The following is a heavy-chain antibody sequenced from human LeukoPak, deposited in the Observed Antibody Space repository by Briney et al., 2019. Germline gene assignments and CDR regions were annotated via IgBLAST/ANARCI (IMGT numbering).Heavy chain of an antibody. CDR2: ISGSGSTM. Sequence: GGSLRLSCIVSGFSFSDYYMSWIRQAPGRGLEWVSYISGSGSTMNYADSVKGRFTISRDNAKNSLYLQMNSLRAEDTAVYYCARGQLWFDYWGQGTLVTVSS. CDR1: GFSFSDYY. D-gene: IGHD1-1*01. CDR3: ARGQLWFDY. J-gene: IGHJ4*02. V-gene: IGHV3-11*01.